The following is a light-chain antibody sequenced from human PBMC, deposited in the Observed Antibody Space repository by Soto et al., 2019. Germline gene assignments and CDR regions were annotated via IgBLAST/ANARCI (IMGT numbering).Light chain of an antibody. V-gene: IGLV1-47*01. CDR2: RNN. J-gene: IGLJ1*01. Sequence: VLTQPPSASGTPGQGVTISCSGSSSNIGSNYVYWYQQLPGTAPKLLIYRNNQRPSGVPDRFSGSKSGTSASLAISGLRSEDEADYYCAAWDDSLSGYVFGTGTKVTVL. CDR3: AAWDDSLSGYV. CDR1: SSNIGSNY.